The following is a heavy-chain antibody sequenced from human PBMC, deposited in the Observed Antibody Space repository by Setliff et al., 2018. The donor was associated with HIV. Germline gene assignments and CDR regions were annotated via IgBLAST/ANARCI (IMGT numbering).Heavy chain of an antibody. Sequence: ASVKVSCKASGYTFTSYYMHWVRQAPGQGLEWMGIINPSGGSTSYAQKFQGRVTMTRDTSTSTAYMELRSLRSDDTAVYYCARDLGYCSSTSCYGSDYYMDVWGKGTTVTVSS. V-gene: IGHV1-46*01. J-gene: IGHJ6*03. CDR3: ARDLGYCSSTSCYGSDYYMDV. D-gene: IGHD2-2*01. CDR2: INPSGGST. CDR1: GYTFTSYY.